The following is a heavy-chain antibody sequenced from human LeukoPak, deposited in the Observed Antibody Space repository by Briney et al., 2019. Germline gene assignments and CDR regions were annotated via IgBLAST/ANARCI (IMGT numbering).Heavy chain of an antibody. CDR3: AKGDYGDFLFDY. D-gene: IGHD4-17*01. Sequence: PGGSLRLSCAASGFTIDDYAMHWVRQAPGKGLEWVSGISCNSGSIGYADSVKGRFTITRDNAKNSLYLQMNSLRAEDTALYYCAKGDYGDFLFDYWGQGTLVTVSS. CDR1: GFTIDDYA. CDR2: ISCNSGSI. J-gene: IGHJ4*02. V-gene: IGHV3-9*01.